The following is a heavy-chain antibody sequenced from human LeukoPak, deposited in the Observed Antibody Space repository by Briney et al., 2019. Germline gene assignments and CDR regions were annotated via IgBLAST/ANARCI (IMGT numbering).Heavy chain of an antibody. CDR3: AKIGTGYSYGYYYFDY. CDR2: ISGSGGRT. J-gene: IGHJ4*02. D-gene: IGHD5-18*01. V-gene: IGHV3-23*01. Sequence: GGSLRLSCAVSGFTFSSYVMTWVRQVPGKGLEWVSGISGSGGRTYYADSVKGRFTISRDNSKNTLYLQMNSLRAEDTAVYYCAKIGTGYSYGYYYFDYWGQGTLVTVSS. CDR1: GFTFSSYV.